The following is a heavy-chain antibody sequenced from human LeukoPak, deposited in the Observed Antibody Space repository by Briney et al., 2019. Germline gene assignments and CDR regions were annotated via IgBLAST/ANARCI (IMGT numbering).Heavy chain of an antibody. Sequence: GGSLRLSCAASGFTFSSYAMHWVRQAPGKGLEWVAVISYDGSNKYYADSVKGRFTISRDNSKNTLYLQMNSLRAEDTAVYYCASPPNGIFTAGWGQETLVTVSP. CDR1: GFTFSSYA. V-gene: IGHV3-30-3*01. J-gene: IGHJ4*02. D-gene: IGHD1-14*01. CDR2: ISYDGSNK. CDR3: ASPPNGIFTAG.